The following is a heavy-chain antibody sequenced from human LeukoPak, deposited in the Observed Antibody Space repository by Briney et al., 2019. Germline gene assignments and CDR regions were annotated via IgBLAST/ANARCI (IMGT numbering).Heavy chain of an antibody. V-gene: IGHV4-61*02. CDR2: IYTSGST. CDR1: GGCISSGRYY. J-gene: IGHJ4*02. CDR3: ARDPNYYYDSSGYFI. D-gene: IGHD3-22*01. Sequence: SSQTLSLTCTVTGGCISSGRYYWSWIRQPAGKGLEWIGRIYTSGSTNYNPSLMSRVTISVDTSKNQFSLKLSSVTAADTAVYYCARDPNYYYDSSGYFIWGQGTLVTVSS.